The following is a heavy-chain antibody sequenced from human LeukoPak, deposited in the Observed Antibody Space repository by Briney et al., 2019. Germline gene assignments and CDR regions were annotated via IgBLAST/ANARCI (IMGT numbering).Heavy chain of an antibody. J-gene: IGHJ4*02. V-gene: IGHV3-23*01. CDR2: ISGSGGNT. D-gene: IGHD3-22*01. Sequence: HPGGSLRLSCAASGFTFSTYTMSWVRQTPGKGLEWVSAISGSGGNTYYADSVKGRFTISRDNSKNTLYLQMNSLRAEDTALYYCAKDQGFCYDSSGYLGFDYWGQGALVTVSS. CDR3: AKDQGFCYDSSGYLGFDY. CDR1: GFTFSTYT.